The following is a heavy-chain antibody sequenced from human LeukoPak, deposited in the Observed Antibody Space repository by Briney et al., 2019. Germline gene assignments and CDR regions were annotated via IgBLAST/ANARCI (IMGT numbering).Heavy chain of an antibody. CDR1: GYSFTSYW. V-gene: IGHV5-51*01. D-gene: IGHD5-18*01. CDR2: IYPGDSDT. Sequence: GESLKISCKGPGYSFTSYWIGWVRQMPGKGLEWMGIIYPGDSDTRYSPSFQGQVTISGDKSLRTAFLQWNSLKASDTAMYYCARHPLLRGYTYGYADLWGQGTLVTVSS. J-gene: IGHJ5*02. CDR3: ARHPLLRGYTYGYADL.